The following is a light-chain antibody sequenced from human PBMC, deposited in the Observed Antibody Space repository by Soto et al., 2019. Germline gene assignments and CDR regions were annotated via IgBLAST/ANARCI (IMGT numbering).Light chain of an antibody. J-gene: IGLJ3*02. CDR1: KLGERY. Sequence: SYELTQPPSVSLYPGQTDSITCAGDKLGERYACWYQQKPGQSPVLVIYQDNRRPSWIPERFSGSISGNSATLTISGTQAMDEADYYCQTWDSNSPWFGGGTKLTVL. CDR2: QDN. CDR3: QTWDSNSPW. V-gene: IGLV3-1*01.